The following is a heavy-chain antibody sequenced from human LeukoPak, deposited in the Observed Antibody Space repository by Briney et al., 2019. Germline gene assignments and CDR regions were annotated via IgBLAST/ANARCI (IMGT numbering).Heavy chain of an antibody. Sequence: PGGSLRLSCAASGFTLSDYYMSWIRQAPGKGLEWVSYISSGGSTIYYADSVKGRFTISRDNAKNSLYLQMNSLRAEDTAAYYCARHLVVATYDYWGQGTLVTVSS. CDR1: GFTLSDYY. J-gene: IGHJ4*02. CDR2: ISSGGSTI. D-gene: IGHD2-21*01. CDR3: ARHLVVATYDY. V-gene: IGHV3-11*01.